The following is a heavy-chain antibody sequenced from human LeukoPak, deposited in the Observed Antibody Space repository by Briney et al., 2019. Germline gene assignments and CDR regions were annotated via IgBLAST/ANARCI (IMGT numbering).Heavy chain of an antibody. Sequence: GGSLRLSCAESGFTFSSYGMHWVRQAPGKGLEWVAFIRYDGSNKYYADSVKGRFTISRDNAKNSLYLQMNSLRAEDTAVYYCAKDEMGEVGATNWFNPWGQGTLVTVSS. CDR1: GFTFSSYG. CDR3: AKDEMGEVGATNWFNP. V-gene: IGHV3-30*02. J-gene: IGHJ5*02. CDR2: IRYDGSNK. D-gene: IGHD1-26*01.